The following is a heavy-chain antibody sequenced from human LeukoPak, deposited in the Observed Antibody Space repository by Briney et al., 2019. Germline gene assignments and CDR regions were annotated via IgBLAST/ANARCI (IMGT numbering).Heavy chain of an antibody. CDR1: GFTFSDYY. CDR3: ARPQSMVRGGLDAFDI. V-gene: IGHV3-11*04. D-gene: IGHD3-10*01. CDR2: ISSSGSTI. J-gene: IGHJ3*02. Sequence: PGGSLRLSCAASGFTFSDYYMSWLRQAPGKGVEWVSYISSSGSTIYYADSVKGRFTISRDNAKKSLYLQMNSLRAEDTAVYYCARPQSMVRGGLDAFDIWGQGTMVTVSS.